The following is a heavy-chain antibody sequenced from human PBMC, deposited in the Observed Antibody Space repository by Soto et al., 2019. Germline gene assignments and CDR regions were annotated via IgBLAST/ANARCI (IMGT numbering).Heavy chain of an antibody. Sequence: QVQLQESGPGLVKPSETLSLTCTVSGGSISSYYWSWIRQPPGKGLEWIGYIYYSGSTNYNPSLNSRVNISVDTSKNQFSLTLSSVTAADTAVYYCARARGSYYQFDCWGQGTLVTVSS. CDR1: GGSISSYY. J-gene: IGHJ4*02. CDR3: ARARGSYYQFDC. CDR2: IYYSGST. D-gene: IGHD1-26*01. V-gene: IGHV4-59*01.